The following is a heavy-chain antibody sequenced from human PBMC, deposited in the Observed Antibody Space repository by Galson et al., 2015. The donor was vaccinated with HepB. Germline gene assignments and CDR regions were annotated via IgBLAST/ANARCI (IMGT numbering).Heavy chain of an antibody. J-gene: IGHJ6*02. CDR2: VTGSGGST. CDR3: AKGTGSSGDNYVTYGMDV. D-gene: IGHD2-15*01. CDR1: GFTFSNYA. V-gene: IGHV3-23*01. Sequence: SLRLSCAASGFTFSNYAMSWVRQAPGKGLEWVSVVTGSGGSTYYADSVKGRFTISRDNSKNALYLQMNSLRAEDTAIYYCAKGTGSSGDNYVTYGMDVWGQGTLVTVSS.